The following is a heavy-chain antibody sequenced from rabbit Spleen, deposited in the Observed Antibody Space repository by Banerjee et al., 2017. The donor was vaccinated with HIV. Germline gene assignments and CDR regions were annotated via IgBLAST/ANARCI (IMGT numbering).Heavy chain of an antibody. Sequence: QEQLEESGGDLVKPEGSLTLTCKASGFDFSSDAMCWVRQAPGKGPEWIACIYNGDDTTYYASWVHGRFTISKASSTTVTLQMTRLTAADTATYFCARDTSSSFSSYGMDLWGQGTLVTVS. CDR1: GFDFSSDA. D-gene: IGHD1-1*01. CDR3: ARDTSSSFSSYGMDL. CDR2: IYNGDDTT. V-gene: IGHV1S47*01. J-gene: IGHJ6*01.